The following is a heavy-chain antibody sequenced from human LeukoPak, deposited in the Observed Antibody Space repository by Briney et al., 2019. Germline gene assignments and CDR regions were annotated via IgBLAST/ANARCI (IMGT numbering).Heavy chain of an antibody. CDR1: GYTFTGYY. D-gene: IGHD3-9*01. CDR3: ARWGLRYFDWLPEYYYYYYMDV. Sequence: ASVKVSCKASGYTFTGYYMHWVRQATGQGLEWMGWMNPNSGNTGYAQKFQGRVTITRNTSISTAYMELSSLRSEDTAVYYCARWGLRYFDWLPEYYYYYYMDVWGKGTTVTVSS. V-gene: IGHV1-8*03. CDR2: MNPNSGNT. J-gene: IGHJ6*03.